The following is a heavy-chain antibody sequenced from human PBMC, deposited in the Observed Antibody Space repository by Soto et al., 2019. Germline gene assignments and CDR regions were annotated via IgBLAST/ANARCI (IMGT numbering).Heavy chain of an antibody. J-gene: IGHJ4*02. CDR3: VRTGYVLTGYYYYFDY. Sequence: SETLSLTCAVYGGSFSGYYWSWIRQPPGKGLEWIGEINHSGSTNYNPSLKSRVTISVDTSKNQFSLKLSSVTAADTAVYYCVRTGYVLTGYYYYFDYWGQGTLVTVSS. V-gene: IGHV4-34*01. CDR1: GGSFSGYY. CDR2: INHSGST. D-gene: IGHD3-9*01.